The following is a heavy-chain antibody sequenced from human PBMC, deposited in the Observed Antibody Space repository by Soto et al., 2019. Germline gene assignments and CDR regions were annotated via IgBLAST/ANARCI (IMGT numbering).Heavy chain of an antibody. V-gene: IGHV1-69*13. CDR3: AKGSVMVQIFYFDN. Sequence: SAKVSCKDSAGTFSSYDISCVRQALGQGLEWMGGIIPIFGTANYAQKFQGRVTITADESTSTAYMELSSLRAEDTALYYCAKGSVMVQIFYFDNWGQGARVTVSS. J-gene: IGHJ4*02. CDR2: IIPIFGTA. CDR1: AGTFSSYD. D-gene: IGHD2-8*01.